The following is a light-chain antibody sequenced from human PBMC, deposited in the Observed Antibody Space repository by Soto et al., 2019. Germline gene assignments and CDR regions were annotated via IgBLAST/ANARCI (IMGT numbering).Light chain of an antibody. V-gene: IGKV3-20*01. CDR1: QSVSSNY. Sequence: EIVLTQSPGTLSLSPGERATLSCRASQSVSSNYLAWYQQRPGQAPRVLIYGASSRATGIPDRFSGSGSGTDFTLTISRLEHADFAVYFCHHYGNSPPNTFGQGTKVEIK. CDR3: HHYGNSPPNT. CDR2: GAS. J-gene: IGKJ2*01.